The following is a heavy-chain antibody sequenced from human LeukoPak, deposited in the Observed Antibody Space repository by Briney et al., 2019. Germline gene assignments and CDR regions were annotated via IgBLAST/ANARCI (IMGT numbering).Heavy chain of an antibody. CDR1: GFTFSSYA. D-gene: IGHD3-10*01. CDR2: IRGNGGNT. CDR3: ARVLRGTMVREFPSYYYYMDV. Sequence: GGSLRLSCAASGFTFSSYAMSWVRQAPGKGLEWVSLIRGNGGNTYYADSVKGRFTISRDNSMNTLYLQMNRLRAEDTAVYYCARVLRGTMVREFPSYYYYMDVWGKGTTVTVSS. V-gene: IGHV3-23*01. J-gene: IGHJ6*03.